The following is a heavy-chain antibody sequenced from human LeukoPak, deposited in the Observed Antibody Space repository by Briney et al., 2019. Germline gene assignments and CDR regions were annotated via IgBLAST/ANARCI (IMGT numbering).Heavy chain of an antibody. CDR3: AREGGSTSWYTD. D-gene: IGHD2-2*02. V-gene: IGHV4-34*01. CDR2: INHSGST. J-gene: IGHJ4*02. Sequence: SETLSLTCAVYGGSFSGYYWSWIRQPPGKGLEWIGEINHSGSTNYNPPLKSRVTISVGTSKNQFSLKLSSVTAADTAVYYCAREGGSTSWYTDWGQGTLVTVSS. CDR1: GGSFSGYY.